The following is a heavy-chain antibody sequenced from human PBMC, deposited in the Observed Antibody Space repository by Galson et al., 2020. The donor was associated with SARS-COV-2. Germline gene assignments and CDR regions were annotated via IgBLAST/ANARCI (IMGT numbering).Heavy chain of an antibody. V-gene: IGHV3-53*01. CDR1: GLTVSDTY. D-gene: IGHD6-19*01. CDR2: LYSGGTT. Sequence: GESLKISCVASGLTVSDTYMSWVRQAPGKGLEWVALLYSGGTTSYTDSVKGRFTISRDNSKNTLYLQMNSLRVEDTAVYYCAGDPYSSGWTNYYYFALDVWGQGTTVTVSS. CDR3: AGDPYSSGWTNYYYFALDV. J-gene: IGHJ6*02.